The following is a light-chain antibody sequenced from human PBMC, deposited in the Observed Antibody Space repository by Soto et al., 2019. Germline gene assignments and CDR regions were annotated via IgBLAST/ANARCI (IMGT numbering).Light chain of an antibody. J-gene: IGLJ3*02. CDR2: GVT. CDR1: GSDIGAYNF. CDR3: YSYAGRNIWV. Sequence: QSVLAQPPSASGSPGQSITISCTGSGSDIGAYNFVSWYQQHPGKAPKLMIFGVTDRPSGVPDRFSGSKSGNTPYLTVSGLHADDEAVYYCYSYAGRNIWVFIGGTKLTV. V-gene: IGLV2-8*01.